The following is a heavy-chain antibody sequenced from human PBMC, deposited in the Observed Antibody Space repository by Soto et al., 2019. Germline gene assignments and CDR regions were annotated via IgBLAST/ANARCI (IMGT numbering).Heavy chain of an antibody. V-gene: IGHV3-48*01. J-gene: IGHJ6*03. Sequence: PGGSLRLSCAASGFTLSRYSMNWDRQAPGKGLEWVSYISSSSSTIYYADSVKGRFTISRDNAKNSLYLQMNSLRAEDTAVYYCAREVEGFSAYYYYYYYMDVWGKGTTVTVS. CDR2: ISSSSSTI. CDR3: AREVEGFSAYYYYYYYMDV. D-gene: IGHD3-10*01. CDR1: GFTLSRYS.